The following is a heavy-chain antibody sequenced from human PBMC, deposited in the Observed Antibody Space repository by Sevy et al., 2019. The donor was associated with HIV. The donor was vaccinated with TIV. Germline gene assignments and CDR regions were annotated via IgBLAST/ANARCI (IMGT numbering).Heavy chain of an antibody. Sequence: GGSLRLTCAASGFTFSSYAMSWVRQAPGKGLEWVSALRGSGGSTYYADSVKGRFTISRDNSKNTLYLQMNSLRAEDTAVYYCAKDRGSGSYGAFDAFDIWGQGTMVTVSS. CDR1: GFTFSSYA. V-gene: IGHV3-23*01. CDR2: LRGSGGST. J-gene: IGHJ3*02. CDR3: AKDRGSGSYGAFDAFDI. D-gene: IGHD1-26*01.